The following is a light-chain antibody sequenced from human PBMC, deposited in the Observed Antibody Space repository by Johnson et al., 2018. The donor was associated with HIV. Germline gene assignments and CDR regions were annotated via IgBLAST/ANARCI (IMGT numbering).Light chain of an antibody. J-gene: IGLJ1*01. CDR3: GTWDSSLSAYV. V-gene: IGLV1-51*02. CDR2: ETN. CDR1: SSNIGNNY. Sequence: QSVLTQPPSVSAAPGQKVTISCSGSSSNIGNNYVSWYQQLPGTAPKLLIYETNKRPPGIPSRFSGSKSGTSATLGITVLLPGDEADYDCGTWDSSLSAYVFGTGTQVTVL.